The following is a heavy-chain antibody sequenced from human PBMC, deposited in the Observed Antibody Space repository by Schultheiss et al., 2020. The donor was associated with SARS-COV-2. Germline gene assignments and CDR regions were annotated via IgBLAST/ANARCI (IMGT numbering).Heavy chain of an antibody. V-gene: IGHV3-23*01. D-gene: IGHD6-6*01. CDR2: ISGSGGST. Sequence: GGSLRLSCAASGFTFSSYAMSWVRQAPGKGLEWVSAISGSGGSTYYADSVKGRFTISRDNSKNTLYLQMNSLRAEDTAVYYCAKDQTLSITARGAFASRGQGTMVTVSS. J-gene: IGHJ3*02. CDR3: AKDQTLSITARGAFAS. CDR1: GFTFSSYA.